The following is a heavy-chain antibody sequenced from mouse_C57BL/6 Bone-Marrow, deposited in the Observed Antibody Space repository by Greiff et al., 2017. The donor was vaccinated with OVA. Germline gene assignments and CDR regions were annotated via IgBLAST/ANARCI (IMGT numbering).Heavy chain of an antibody. CDR3: ARGEYGNYVVDYYAMDY. CDR2: LDPSDSST. Sequence: QVQLQQPGAELVMPGASVKLSCKASGYTFTSYWMHWVKQRPGPGLAWIGELDPSDSSTTYTQKFKGKSTLTVDKSSSTAYMQLSSLTSEDSAVYYCARGEYGNYVVDYYAMDYWGQGTSVTVSS. J-gene: IGHJ4*01. V-gene: IGHV1-69*01. D-gene: IGHD2-1*01. CDR1: GYTFTSYW.